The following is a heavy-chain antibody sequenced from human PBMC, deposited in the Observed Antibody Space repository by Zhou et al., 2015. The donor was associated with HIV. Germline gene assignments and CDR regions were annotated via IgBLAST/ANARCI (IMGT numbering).Heavy chain of an antibody. Sequence: EVQLVESGGGLVQPGGSLRLSCAASEFTFSSYSMNWVRQAPGKGLEWVSYISSSSSTIYYADSVKGRFTISRDNAKNSLYLQMNSLRDEDTAVYYCARDLDRWGCCSASYFDYWGQGTLVTVSS. CDR1: EFTFSSYS. J-gene: IGHJ4*02. CDR3: ARDLDRWGCCSASYFDY. CDR2: ISSSSSTI. D-gene: IGHD2-15*01. V-gene: IGHV3-48*02.